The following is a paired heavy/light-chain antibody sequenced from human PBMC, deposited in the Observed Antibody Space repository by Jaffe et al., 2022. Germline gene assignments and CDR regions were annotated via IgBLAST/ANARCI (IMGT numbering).Light chain of an antibody. CDR1: QSISSY. V-gene: IGKV1-39*01. J-gene: IGKJ2*02. CDR2: AAS. Sequence: DIQMTQSPSSLSASVGDRVTITCRASQSISSYLNWYQQKPGKAPKLLIYAASSLQSGVPSRFSGSGSGTDFTLTISSLQPEDFATYYCQQSYSTPPGGTFGQGTKLEIK. CDR3: QQSYSTPPGGT.
Heavy chain of an antibody. D-gene: IGHD6-19*01. CDR3: AKDIRGQWLVLSRFDY. CDR1: GFTFDDYA. J-gene: IGHJ4*02. Sequence: EVQLVESGGVVVQPGGSLRLSCAASGFTFDDYAMHWVRQAPGKGLEWVSLISWDGGSTYYADSVKGRFTISRDNSKNSLYLQMNSLRAEDTALYYCAKDIRGQWLVLSRFDYWGQGTLVTVSS. V-gene: IGHV3-43D*04. CDR2: ISWDGGST.